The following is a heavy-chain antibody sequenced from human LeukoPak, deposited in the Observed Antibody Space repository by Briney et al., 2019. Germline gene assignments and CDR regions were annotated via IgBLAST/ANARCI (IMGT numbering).Heavy chain of an antibody. J-gene: IGHJ4*02. CDR2: ISSGGSNT. Sequence: GGSLRLSCAASGFTFSSYTMNWVRQAPGKGLEWVSAISSGGSNTYYADSVRGRFTISRDNSRNTLYLQINSLRAEDTALYYCAKTSGGNYWGQGTLVTVSS. CDR1: GFTFSSYT. V-gene: IGHV3-23*01. D-gene: IGHD2-15*01. CDR3: AKTSGGNY.